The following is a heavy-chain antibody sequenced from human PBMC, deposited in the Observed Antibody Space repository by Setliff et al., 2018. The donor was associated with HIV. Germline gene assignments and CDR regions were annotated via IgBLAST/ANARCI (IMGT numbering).Heavy chain of an antibody. D-gene: IGHD3-22*01. CDR1: DGSISTGSYY. V-gene: IGHV4-61*02. CDR2: IYTSGST. CDR3: ARAASYYDSSGYWAPPKYFDY. Sequence: SETLSLTCTVADGSISTGSYYWSWVRQPAGRGLEWIGRIYTSGSTNYNPSLKSRVTMSVDTSKNQFSLNLTSVTAADTAVYYCARAASYYDSSGYWAPPKYFDYWGQGTLVTVSS. J-gene: IGHJ4*02.